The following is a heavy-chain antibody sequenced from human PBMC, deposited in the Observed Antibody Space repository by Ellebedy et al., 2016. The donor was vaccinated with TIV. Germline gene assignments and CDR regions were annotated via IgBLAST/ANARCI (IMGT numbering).Heavy chain of an antibody. CDR3: ARDNYVGYDWLGGNSFDS. CDR1: GFTFSGYW. V-gene: IGHV3-7*03. Sequence: GGSLRLSXVASGFTFSGYWMSWVRQAPGKGLEWVANIQQDGSDKYYVDSVKGRFTISGDNALNSLYLQMNSLRADDTAIYYCARDNYVGYDWLGGNSFDSWGQGTLVTVSS. D-gene: IGHD5-12*01. CDR2: IQQDGSDK. J-gene: IGHJ4*02.